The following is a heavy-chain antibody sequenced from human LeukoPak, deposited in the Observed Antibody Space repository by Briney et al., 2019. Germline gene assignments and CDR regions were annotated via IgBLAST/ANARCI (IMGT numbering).Heavy chain of an antibody. V-gene: IGHV3-23*01. CDR2: ISGSGGST. Sequence: GGSLRLSCAASGFTFSSYSMNWVRQAPGKGLEWVSAISGSGGSTYYADSVKGRFTISRDNSKNTLYLQMNSLRAEDTAVYYCAKVGYYDILTGYLFDYWGQGTLVTVSS. CDR1: GFTFSSYS. CDR3: AKVGYYDILTGYLFDY. J-gene: IGHJ4*02. D-gene: IGHD3-9*01.